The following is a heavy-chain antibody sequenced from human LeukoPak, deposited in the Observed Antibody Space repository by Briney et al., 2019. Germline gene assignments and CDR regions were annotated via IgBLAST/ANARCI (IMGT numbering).Heavy chain of an antibody. D-gene: IGHD3-22*01. CDR1: GFIFSDYA. CDR2: IYSPGGT. CDR3: ARAPYSADSSATPPAFDI. Sequence: GGSLRLSCAASGFIFSDYAMNWVRQAPGKGLEWVSIIYSPGGTYYADSVKGRFTISRDNSKNTIYLQMNSLRVEDTAVYYCARAPYSADSSATPPAFDIWGQGTMVTVSS. V-gene: IGHV3-53*01. J-gene: IGHJ3*02.